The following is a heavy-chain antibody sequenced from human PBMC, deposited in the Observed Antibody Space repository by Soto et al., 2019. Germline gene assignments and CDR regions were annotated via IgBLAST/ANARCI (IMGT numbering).Heavy chain of an antibody. Sequence: SETLSLTCTVSGGSISSSSYYWGWIRQPPGKGLEWIGSIYYSGSTYYNPSLKSRVTISVDTSKNQFSLKLSSVTAADTAVYYCARLAEGSSWTGRRYYYYYMDVWGKGTTVTVSS. CDR1: GGSISSSSYY. V-gene: IGHV4-39*01. CDR3: ARLAEGSSWTGRRYYYYYMDV. J-gene: IGHJ6*03. CDR2: IYYSGST. D-gene: IGHD6-13*01.